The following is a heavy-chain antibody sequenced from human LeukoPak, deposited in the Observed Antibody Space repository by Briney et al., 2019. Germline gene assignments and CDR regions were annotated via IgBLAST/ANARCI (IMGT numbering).Heavy chain of an antibody. CDR2: ISGSGPST. CDR3: AKGGSGWSYLDY. CDR1: GFTFQNYA. Sequence: GGSLRLSCAASGFTFQNYAMSWVRQAPGKGLEWASSISGSGPSTDYADSVKGRFTISSDSSKNTLYLQMNSLRAEDTAVYYCAKGGSGWSYLDYWGQGALVTVSS. J-gene: IGHJ4*02. D-gene: IGHD6-19*01. V-gene: IGHV3-23*01.